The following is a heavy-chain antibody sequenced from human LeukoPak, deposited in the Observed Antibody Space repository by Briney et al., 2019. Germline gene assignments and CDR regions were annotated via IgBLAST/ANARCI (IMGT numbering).Heavy chain of an antibody. J-gene: IGHJ2*01. CDR2: ISSSSRTI. V-gene: IGHV3-48*02. CDR3: ARGQARDSSGWHWYFDL. CDR1: GFTFSSYS. D-gene: IGHD6-19*01. Sequence: GGSLRLSCAASGFTFSSYSMKWVRQAPGKGLEWVSYISSSSRTIYYADSVEGRFTISRDNAKNSLYLQMNSLRDEDTAVYYCARGQARDSSGWHWYFDLWGRGTLVTVSS.